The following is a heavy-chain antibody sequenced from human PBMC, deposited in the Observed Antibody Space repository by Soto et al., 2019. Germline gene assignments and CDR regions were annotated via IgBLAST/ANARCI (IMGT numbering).Heavy chain of an antibody. V-gene: IGHV3-21*01. CDR3: ARDRKDDFWSGYPRNYYGMDV. CDR2: ISSSSSYI. J-gene: IGHJ6*02. Sequence: RLSCAASGFTFSSYSMNWVRQAPGKGLEWVSSISSSSSYIYYADSVKGRFTISRDNAKNSLYLQMNSLRAEDTAVYYCARDRKDDFWSGYPRNYYGMDVWGQGTTVTVSS. D-gene: IGHD3-3*01. CDR1: GFTFSSYS.